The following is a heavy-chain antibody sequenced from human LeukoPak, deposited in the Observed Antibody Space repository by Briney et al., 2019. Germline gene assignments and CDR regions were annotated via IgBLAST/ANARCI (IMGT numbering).Heavy chain of an antibody. CDR3: ARDLVSASTYYYYMDV. J-gene: IGHJ6*03. D-gene: IGHD6-25*01. V-gene: IGHV1-18*01. CDR2: ISAYNGNT. Sequence: ASVKVSCKASGYTFTSYGISWVRQAPGQGLEWMGWISAYNGNTNYAQKLQGRVTMTTDTSTSTAYMELRSLRSDDTAVYYCARDLVSASTYYYYMDVWGKGTTVTVSS. CDR1: GYTFTSYG.